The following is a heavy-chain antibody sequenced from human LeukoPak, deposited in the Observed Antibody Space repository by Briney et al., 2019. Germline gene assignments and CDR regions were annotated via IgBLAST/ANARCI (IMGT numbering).Heavy chain of an antibody. J-gene: IGHJ4*02. Sequence: ASVKVSCKASGYTFTSYHLHWVRQVRGQGPEWMAIINPAGGATNYAQKFQGRVTVTRDTSTSTVYMELSSLRSEDTAVYYCARIRGPPPYWGQGTLVTVSS. V-gene: IGHV1-46*01. CDR3: ARIRGPPPY. D-gene: IGHD2-15*01. CDR2: INPAGGAT. CDR1: GYTFTSYH.